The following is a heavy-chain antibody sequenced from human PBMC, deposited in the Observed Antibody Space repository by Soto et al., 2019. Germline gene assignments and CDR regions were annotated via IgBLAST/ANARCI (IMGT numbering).Heavy chain of an antibody. CDR3: ARWYSSGLYYLDY. V-gene: IGHV5-51*01. D-gene: IGHD6-19*01. CDR1: GYSFTSYW. J-gene: IGHJ4*02. CDR2: IYPGDSDT. Sequence: GESLKISCKGSGYSFTSYWIAWVRQMPGKALECMGIIYPGDSDTRYSPSFQGQVTISADKSTSTAYLQWSSLKASDTAMYYCARWYSSGLYYLDYWGQGTLVTVLL.